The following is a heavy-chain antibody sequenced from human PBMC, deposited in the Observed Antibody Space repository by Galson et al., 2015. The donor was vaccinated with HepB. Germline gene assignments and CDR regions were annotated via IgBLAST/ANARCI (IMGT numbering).Heavy chain of an antibody. D-gene: IGHD2-15*01. CDR1: GFTVSTYA. CDR3: AKIISGDILNPNWFDP. Sequence: SLRLSCAASGFTVSTYAMSWVRQAPGKGLEWVSGVSGSGGSTYYADSVKGRFIISRDNSKNTLYLQMNSLRAEDTAVYYCAKIISGDILNPNWFDPWGQGTLVTVSS. CDR2: VSGSGGST. V-gene: IGHV3-23*01. J-gene: IGHJ5*02.